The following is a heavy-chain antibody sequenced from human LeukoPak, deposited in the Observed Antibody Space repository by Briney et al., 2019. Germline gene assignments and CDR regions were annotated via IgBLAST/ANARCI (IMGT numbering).Heavy chain of an antibody. CDR2: IYSSVKT. J-gene: IGHJ6*04. CDR3: ARGYWSGGSCYSSPGV. D-gene: IGHD2-15*01. CDR1: GGSISSGNYY. Sequence: SQTLCLTCTVSGGSISSGNYYWSWIRPPAGQGREGIGRIYSSVKTIYNPSLNSRATMSVDTSKNQFSLMASSVTAGDTAVYYCARGYWSGGSCYSSPGVWGKGTTVTVSS. V-gene: IGHV4-61*02.